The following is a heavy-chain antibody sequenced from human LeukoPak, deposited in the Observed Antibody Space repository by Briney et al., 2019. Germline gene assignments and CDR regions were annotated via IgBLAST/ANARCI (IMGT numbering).Heavy chain of an antibody. CDR2: IRYDGISK. J-gene: IGHJ4*02. Sequence: GGSLRLSCATSGFSFSTYGMHWVRQAPGKGLEWVAFIRYDGISKHYAHSVRGRFTISRDISTNTLYLQMNSLRPEDTVVYYCAKENGGSYRCVEKWGQGTLVTVSS. V-gene: IGHV3-30*02. CDR3: AKENGGSYRCVEK. D-gene: IGHD6-25*01. CDR1: GFSFSTYG.